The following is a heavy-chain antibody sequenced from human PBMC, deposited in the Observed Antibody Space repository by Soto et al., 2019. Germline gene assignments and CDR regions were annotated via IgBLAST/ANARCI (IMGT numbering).Heavy chain of an antibody. Sequence: QVQLVESGGGVVQPGRSLRLSCAASGFTFSSYGMHWVRQAPGKGLEWVAVISYDGSNKYYADSVKGRFTISRDNSKNPLYLQMNSPRAEDTAVYYWAKGGENWKAWVVDYYYGMDVWGQGTTVTVSS. CDR1: GFTFSSYG. J-gene: IGHJ6*02. CDR2: ISYDGSNK. D-gene: IGHD1-1*01. CDR3: AKGGENWKAWVVDYYYGMDV. V-gene: IGHV3-30*18.